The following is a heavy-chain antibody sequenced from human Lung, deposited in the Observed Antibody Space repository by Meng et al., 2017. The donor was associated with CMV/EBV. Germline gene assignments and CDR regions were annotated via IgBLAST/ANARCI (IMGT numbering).Heavy chain of an antibody. D-gene: IGHD4-23*01. CDR2: IRMDESDK. V-gene: IGHV3-30*02. CDR3: AKDDPVVAK. J-gene: IGHJ4*02. CDR1: GFSFTEYG. Sequence: GGSXRLSCAASGFSFTEYGMHWVRQTPDKGLEWVAFIRMDESDKFSGDSVKGRFTISRDRSRKSLYLQMNSLRTDDTAVYYCAKDDPVVAKWGQGLLVTVSS.